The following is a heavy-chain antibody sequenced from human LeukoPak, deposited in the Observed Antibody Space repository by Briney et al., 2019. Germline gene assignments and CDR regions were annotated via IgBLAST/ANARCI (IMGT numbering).Heavy chain of an antibody. V-gene: IGHV5-51*01. D-gene: IGHD6-13*01. CDR1: GYSFTNYW. CDR2: IFPGDSDT. Sequence: GESLKISCKGSGYSFTNYWIGWVRQMPGKGLEWMGIIFPGDSDTRYNPSFQGQVTISADKSISTAYLQWSSLKASDTAMYYCASSPGYSSSWYWFDPWGQGTLVTVSS. CDR3: ASSPGYSSSWYWFDP. J-gene: IGHJ5*02.